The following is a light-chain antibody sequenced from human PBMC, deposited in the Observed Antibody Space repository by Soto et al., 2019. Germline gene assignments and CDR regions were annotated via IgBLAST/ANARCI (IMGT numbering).Light chain of an antibody. CDR1: QSVSSSY. Sequence: ETVLTQSPGTLSLSPGERATLSCRASQSVSSSYLAWYQQKPGQAHRLLIYRTSNRATGIPDRFSGSGSGTDFTLTISRLEPEDFAVYWCQQYDSSPRTFGQGTKVDI. CDR3: QQYDSSPRT. V-gene: IGKV3-20*01. CDR2: RTS. J-gene: IGKJ1*01.